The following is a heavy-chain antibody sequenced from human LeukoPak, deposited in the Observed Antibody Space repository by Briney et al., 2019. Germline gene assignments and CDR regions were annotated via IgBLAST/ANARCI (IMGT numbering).Heavy chain of an antibody. CDR3: ARASGSYCSSTSCNDAFDI. Sequence: ASVKVSCKASDYTFSNYGINWVRQAPGQGLEWMGWISAYNGNTNYEQKLQGRATMTTDTSTSTAYLELKSLRSDDTAVYYCARASGSYCSSTSCNDAFDIWGQGTMVTVS. J-gene: IGHJ3*02. D-gene: IGHD2-2*01. V-gene: IGHV1-18*01. CDR2: ISAYNGNT. CDR1: DYTFSNYG.